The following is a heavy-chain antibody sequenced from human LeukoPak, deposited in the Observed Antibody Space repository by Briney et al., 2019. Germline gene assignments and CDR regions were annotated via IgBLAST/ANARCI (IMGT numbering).Heavy chain of an antibody. V-gene: IGHV3-9*01. D-gene: IGHD3-3*01. Sequence: GRSLRLSCAASGFTFDDYAMHWVRQAPGKGLEWVSGISWNSGSIGYADSVKGRFTISRDNAKNSLYLQMNSLRAEDTAVYYCARVSSLEKYYDFWSGYYYYYMDVWGKGTTVTVSS. J-gene: IGHJ6*03. CDR3: ARVSSLEKYYDFWSGYYYYYMDV. CDR1: GFTFDDYA. CDR2: ISWNSGSI.